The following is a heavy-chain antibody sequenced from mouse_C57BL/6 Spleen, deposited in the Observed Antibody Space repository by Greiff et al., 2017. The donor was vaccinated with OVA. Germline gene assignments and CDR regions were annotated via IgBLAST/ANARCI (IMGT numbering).Heavy chain of an antibody. V-gene: IGHV2-2*01. CDR1: GFSLTSYG. CDR3: ARLPLYYGSSYGYFDV. J-gene: IGHJ1*03. D-gene: IGHD1-1*01. CDR2: IWSAGST. Sequence: VQLQQSGPGLVQPSQSLSITCTVSGFSLTSYGGLGVREVPGPRREWLGVIWSAGSTDYNAAFISRLSISKDNSKSQVFFKMNSLQADDTAIYYCARLPLYYGSSYGYFDVWGTGTTVTVSS.